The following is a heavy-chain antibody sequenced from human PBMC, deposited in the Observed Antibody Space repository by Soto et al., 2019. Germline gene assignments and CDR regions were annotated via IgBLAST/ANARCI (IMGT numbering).Heavy chain of an antibody. J-gene: IGHJ4*02. D-gene: IGHD3-3*02. Sequence: LRLSCAASGFSVRTNYMSWVRQAPGKGLDWVSVFESGGSIYYADSVKGRFIISRDYAKNTVDLQMNSLRVEDTAAYYCARAGVTPHFFDYWGQGTLVTVSS. CDR3: ARAGVTPHFFDY. CDR2: FESGGSI. V-gene: IGHV3-53*01. CDR1: GFSVRTNY.